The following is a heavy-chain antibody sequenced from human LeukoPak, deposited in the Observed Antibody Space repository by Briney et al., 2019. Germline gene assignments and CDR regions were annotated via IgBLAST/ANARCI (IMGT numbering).Heavy chain of an antibody. V-gene: IGHV4-59*01. CDR1: GGSISSYY. CDR2: IYYSGST. J-gene: IGHJ4*02. CDR3: ARGGGGYYYDSSGYPPLDY. D-gene: IGHD3-22*01. Sequence: PSVTLSLTCTVSGGSISSYYWSWIRQPPGKGLEWIGYIYYSGSTNYNPSLKSRVTISVDTSKNQFSLKLSSVTAADTAVYYCARGGGGYYYDSSGYPPLDYWGQGTLVTVSS.